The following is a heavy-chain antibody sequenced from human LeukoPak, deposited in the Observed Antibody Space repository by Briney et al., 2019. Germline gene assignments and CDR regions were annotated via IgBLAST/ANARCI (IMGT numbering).Heavy chain of an antibody. D-gene: IGHD5-12*01. Sequence: RPSETLSLTCTVSGGSIHNNYWSWIRQPPGKGLEWIGSMYSSGKSDYSPSLKNRVTMSIDTSKNQFSLKLSSVTAADTAVYYCARVRYSGYDYQRYYFDYWGQGTLVTVSS. CDR1: GGSIHNNY. V-gene: IGHV4-59*08. J-gene: IGHJ4*02. CDR3: ARVRYSGYDYQRYYFDY. CDR2: MYSSGKS.